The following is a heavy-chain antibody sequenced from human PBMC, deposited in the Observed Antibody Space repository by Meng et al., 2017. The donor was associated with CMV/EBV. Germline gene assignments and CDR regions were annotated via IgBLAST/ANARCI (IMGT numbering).Heavy chain of an antibody. J-gene: IGHJ5*02. CDR2: ISGSSTYI. CDR3: VRDASYGGDL. V-gene: IGHV3-21*01. Sequence: GESLKISCAASEFTFSSYVMNWVRQAPGKGLEWVSYISGSSTYIYYADSVKGRFTISRDNARKSLYLEMNSLRAEDTAVYYCVRDASYGGDLWGQGTLVTVSS. D-gene: IGHD3-16*01. CDR1: EFTFSSYV.